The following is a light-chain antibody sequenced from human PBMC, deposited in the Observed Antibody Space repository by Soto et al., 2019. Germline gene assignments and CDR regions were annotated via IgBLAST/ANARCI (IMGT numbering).Light chain of an antibody. CDR3: QVWDSSSDPRVV. CDR2: EDG. Sequence: SYELTQAPSVSVAPGQTARITCGGNNIAIKSGHWYQQKPGQAPVLVVYEDGDRPSGIPERFSGSNSGNTATLTITRVEAGDEADYQGQVWDSSSDPRVVFGGGTKVTVL. V-gene: IGLV3-21*02. CDR1: NIAIKS. J-gene: IGLJ2*01.